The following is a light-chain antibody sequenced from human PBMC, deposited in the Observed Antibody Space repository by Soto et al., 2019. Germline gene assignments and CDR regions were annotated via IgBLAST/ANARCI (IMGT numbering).Light chain of an antibody. CDR1: QSVSSY. J-gene: IGKJ4*01. Sequence: EIVLTQSPATLSLSPGERATLSCRASQSVSSYLAWYQQKPGQAPRLLIYDASNRATGIPGRFSGSGSGTDFTLTISSLEPEDFAVYYCQQRSNWHALTFGGGTKVEIK. CDR3: QQRSNWHALT. V-gene: IGKV3-11*01. CDR2: DAS.